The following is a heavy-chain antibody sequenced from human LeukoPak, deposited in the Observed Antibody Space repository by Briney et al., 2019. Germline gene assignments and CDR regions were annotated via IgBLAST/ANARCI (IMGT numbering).Heavy chain of an antibody. J-gene: IGHJ5*02. V-gene: IGHV4-4*02. CDR2: IYHSGST. CDR3: AAGHVGYYYGSGNWFDP. CDR1: GGSISSSNW. D-gene: IGHD3-10*01. Sequence: PSETLSLTCAVSGGSISSSNWWSWVRQPPGEGLEWIGEIYHSGSTNYNPSLKSRVTISVDKSKNQFSLKLSSVTAADTAVYYCAAGHVGYYYGSGNWFDPWGQGTLVTVSS.